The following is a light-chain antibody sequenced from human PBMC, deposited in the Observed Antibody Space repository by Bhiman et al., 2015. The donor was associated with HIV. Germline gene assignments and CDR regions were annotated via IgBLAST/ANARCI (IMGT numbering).Light chain of an antibody. CDR3: SSYTTSSTRV. Sequence: NFMLTQPHSVSDSPGKTITISCTRNSGSIASDYVQWFQQRPGTSPISLIYEHNQRPSGVPDRFSGSKSADTASLTISGLQAADEADYYCSSYTTSSTRVFGGGTKLTVL. CDR1: SGSIASDY. J-gene: IGLJ2*01. V-gene: IGLV6-57*01. CDR2: EHN.